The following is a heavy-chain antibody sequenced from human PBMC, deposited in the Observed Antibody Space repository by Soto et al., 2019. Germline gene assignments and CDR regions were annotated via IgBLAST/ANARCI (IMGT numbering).Heavy chain of an antibody. CDR1: GDSFSRTFW. Sequence: PSETLSLTCRVSGDSFSRTFWWSWVRQPPGKGLEWIGEVYNSGTTYYNPSLKSRVTISVDTSKNQFSLKLTSVTAADTAVYYCARDPAPWGQGTLVTVSS. V-gene: IGHV4-4*02. J-gene: IGHJ5*02. CDR3: ARDPAP. CDR2: VYNSGTT.